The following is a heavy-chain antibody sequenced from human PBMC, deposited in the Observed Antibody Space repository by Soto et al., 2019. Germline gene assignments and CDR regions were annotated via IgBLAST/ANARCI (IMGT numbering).Heavy chain of an antibody. J-gene: IGHJ6*02. V-gene: IGHV3-30*03. CDR1: GFTFSSYG. CDR3: ARDYTRYCSSTSCYKRGMDV. CDR2: ISYDGSNK. D-gene: IGHD2-2*02. Sequence: QVQLVESGGGVVQPGRSLRLSCAASGFTFSSYGMHWVRQAPGKGLEWVAVISYDGSNKYYADSVKGRFTISRDNSKNTLYLQMNSLRAEDTAVYYCARDYTRYCSSTSCYKRGMDVWGQGTTVTVSS.